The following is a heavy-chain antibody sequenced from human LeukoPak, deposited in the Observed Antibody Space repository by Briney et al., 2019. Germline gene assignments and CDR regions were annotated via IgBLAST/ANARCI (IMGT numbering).Heavy chain of an antibody. D-gene: IGHD3-22*01. CDR2: INPNSGGT. V-gene: IGHV1-2*02. CDR3: ARLQMYYYDSSGRSGWFDP. Sequence: ASVKVSCKASGYTFTGYYMHWVRQAPGQGLEWMGWINPNSGGTNYAQKFRGRVTMTRDTSISTAYMELSRLRSDDTAVYYCARLQMYYYDSSGRSGWFDPWGQGTLVTVSS. CDR1: GYTFTGYY. J-gene: IGHJ5*02.